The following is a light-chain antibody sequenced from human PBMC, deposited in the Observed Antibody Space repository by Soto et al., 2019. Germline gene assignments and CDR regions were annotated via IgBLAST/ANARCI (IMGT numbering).Light chain of an antibody. CDR1: SSNIGAGYD. J-gene: IGLJ1*01. CDR2: GNT. CDR3: QSYYSSLITHV. V-gene: IGLV1-40*01. Sequence: QSVLTQPTSVSGAPGQRVTISCTGSSSNIGAGYDVHWYQRLPGTAPKVLIYGNTNRPSGVPDRFSGSKSDTSASLAITGLQADDEADYYCQSYYSSLITHVFGTGTQLTVL.